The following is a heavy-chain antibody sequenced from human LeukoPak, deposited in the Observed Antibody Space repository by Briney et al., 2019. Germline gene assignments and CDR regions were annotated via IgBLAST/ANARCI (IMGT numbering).Heavy chain of an antibody. CDR3: ARDGVTINGMDV. CDR1: GYTFTSYA. V-gene: IGHV1-69*04. CDR2: IIPILGIA. Sequence: SVKVSCKASGYTFTSYAISWVRQAPGQGLEWMGRIIPILGIANYAQKFQGRVTITADKSTSTAYMELSSLRSEDTAVYYCARDGVTINGMDVWGQGTTVTVSS. J-gene: IGHJ6*02. D-gene: IGHD3-10*01.